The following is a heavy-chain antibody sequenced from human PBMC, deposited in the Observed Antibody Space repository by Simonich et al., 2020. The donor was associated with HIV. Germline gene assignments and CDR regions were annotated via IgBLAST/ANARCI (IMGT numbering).Heavy chain of an antibody. V-gene: IGHV4-34*01. CDR3: ARLTAGGLGEYFQH. CDR2: INHSGST. CDR1: GGSFSGYY. D-gene: IGHD6-13*01. Sequence: QVQLQQWGAGLLQPSETLSLTCAVYGGSFSGYYWSWLRQPPGKGLEWIGEINHSGSTNYNPSLKSRGTISVDTSKNQFSLKLSSVTAADTAVYYCARLTAGGLGEYFQHWGQGTLVTVSS. J-gene: IGHJ1*01.